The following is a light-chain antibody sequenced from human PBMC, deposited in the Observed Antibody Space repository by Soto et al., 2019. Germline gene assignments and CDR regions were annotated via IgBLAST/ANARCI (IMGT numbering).Light chain of an antibody. V-gene: IGKV1-5*01. CDR1: QSISSW. CDR2: DAS. J-gene: IGKJ1*01. Sequence: DIQMTQSPSTLSASVGDRVTITCRASQSISSWLAWYQQKPGKAPKLLIYDASSLESGVPSRFSGSGSGTEFTLTISSLQPDDFATYYCQQYNSYSPERTF. CDR3: QQYNSYSPERT.